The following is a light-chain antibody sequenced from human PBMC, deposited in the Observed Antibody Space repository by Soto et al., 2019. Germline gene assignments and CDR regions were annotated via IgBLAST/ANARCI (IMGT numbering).Light chain of an antibody. CDR3: QHYHSDPWT. J-gene: IGKJ1*01. V-gene: IGKV1-5*01. CDR1: QTINNW. Sequence: DIQMTQSPSTLSESIGARVTITCRASQTINNWLAWYQQKPGKAPNLLFYHASNLETGVPSRFSGSAFGTEFTLNISSLQPDDFATYYCQHYHSDPWTFGQGTKVEIK. CDR2: HAS.